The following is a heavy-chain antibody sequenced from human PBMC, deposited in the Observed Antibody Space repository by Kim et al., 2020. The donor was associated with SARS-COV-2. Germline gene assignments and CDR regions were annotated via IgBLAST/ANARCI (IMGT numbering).Heavy chain of an antibody. Sequence: GGSLRLSCAASGFTFSSYSMNWVRQAPGKGLEWVSSISSSSSYIYYADSVKGRFTISRDNAKNSLYLQMNSLRAEDTAVYYCARDGIYCSSTSCYNPYYYYMDVWGKGTTVTVSS. CDR2: ISSSSSYI. CDR3: ARDGIYCSSTSCYNPYYYYMDV. V-gene: IGHV3-21*01. D-gene: IGHD2-2*02. J-gene: IGHJ6*03. CDR1: GFTFSSYS.